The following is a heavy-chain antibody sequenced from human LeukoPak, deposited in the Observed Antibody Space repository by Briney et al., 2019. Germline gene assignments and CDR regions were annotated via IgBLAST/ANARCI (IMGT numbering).Heavy chain of an antibody. V-gene: IGHV3-23*01. Sequence: GSLRLSCAASGFTFSSYGMSWVRQAPGKGLEWVSAISGSGGSTYYADSVKGRFTISRDNSKNTLYLQMNSLRAEDTAVYYCAREGYCSGGSCYRESGFFDYWGQGTLVTVSS. CDR2: ISGSGGST. J-gene: IGHJ4*02. CDR1: GFTFSSYG. CDR3: AREGYCSGGSCYRESGFFDY. D-gene: IGHD2-15*01.